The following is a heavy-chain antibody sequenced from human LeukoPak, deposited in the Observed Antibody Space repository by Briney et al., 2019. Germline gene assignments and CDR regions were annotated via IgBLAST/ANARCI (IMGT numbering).Heavy chain of an antibody. J-gene: IGHJ4*02. D-gene: IGHD3-9*01. V-gene: IGHV3-30*18. CDR3: AKGKRFRYFDNTKYYFDN. CDR1: GFTFSSYS. CDR2: ISHDGSNK. Sequence: GGSLRLSCAASGFTFSSYSMNWVRQAPGKGLEWLSFISHDGSNKYYADSVKGRSTISRDNSKNTLYLQVNSLRAEDTAVYYCAKGKRFRYFDNTKYYFDNWGQGTLVTVSS.